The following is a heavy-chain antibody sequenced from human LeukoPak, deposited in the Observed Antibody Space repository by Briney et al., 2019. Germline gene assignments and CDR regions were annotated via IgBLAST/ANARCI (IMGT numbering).Heavy chain of an antibody. CDR2: ISSSGSTI. J-gene: IGHJ4*02. CDR3: AKDSADFWSGYPPSTYFDY. CDR1: GFTFSDYY. V-gene: IGHV3-11*04. D-gene: IGHD3-3*01. Sequence: KSGGSLRLSCAASGFTFSDYYMSWIRQAPGKGLEWVSYISSSGSTIYYADSVKGRFTISRDNSKNTLYLQMNSLRAEDTAVYYCAKDSADFWSGYPPSTYFDYWGQGTLVTVSS.